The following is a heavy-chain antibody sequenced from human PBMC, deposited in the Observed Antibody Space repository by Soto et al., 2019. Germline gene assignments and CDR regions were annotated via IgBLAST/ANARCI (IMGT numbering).Heavy chain of an antibody. CDR1: GFTFDTYA. D-gene: IGHD3-3*01. CDR2: IGSSGST. CDR3: AKGFRSLEWYSLAPFDY. V-gene: IGHV3-23*01. Sequence: EVKVLESGGGLVQPGGSLRLSCAASGFTFDTYALNWVRQAPGKGLEWVSAIGSSGSTYYADSVKGRFTISRDTTKKTLYLQMNSLRVEDTAKDYCAKGFRSLEWYSLAPFDYWGQGARVTVSS. J-gene: IGHJ4*02.